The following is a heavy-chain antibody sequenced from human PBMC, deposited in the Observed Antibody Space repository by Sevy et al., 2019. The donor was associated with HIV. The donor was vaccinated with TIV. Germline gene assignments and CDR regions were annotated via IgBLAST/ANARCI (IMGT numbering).Heavy chain of an antibody. J-gene: IGHJ4*02. Sequence: SETLSLTCAVSGGSVSSSNWWSWVRQSPGKGLEWIGQIYHSGSTNYNPSLKSRVTMSVDKSNNHLSLKLTSVAAADTAVYYCARQAHFGGYPDYWGQGTLVTVSS. D-gene: IGHD2-15*01. V-gene: IGHV4-4*02. CDR2: IYHSGST. CDR3: ARQAHFGGYPDY. CDR1: GGSVSSSNW.